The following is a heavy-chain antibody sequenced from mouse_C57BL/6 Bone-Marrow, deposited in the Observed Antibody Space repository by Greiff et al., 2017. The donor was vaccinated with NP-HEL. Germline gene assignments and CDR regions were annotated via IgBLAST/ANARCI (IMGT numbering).Heavy chain of an antibody. D-gene: IGHD2-5*01. CDR2: LYPRSGNT. V-gene: IGHV1-81*01. CDR3: ARGDYSNYYYYAMDY. J-gene: IGHJ4*01. CDR1: GYTFTSYG. Sequence: VQLQQSGAELARPGASVKLSCKASGYTFTSYGISWVKQRTGQGLEWIGELYPRSGNTYYNEKFKGKATLTADKSSSTAYMELRSLTSEDSAVYFCARGDYSNYYYYAMDYWGQGTSVTVSS.